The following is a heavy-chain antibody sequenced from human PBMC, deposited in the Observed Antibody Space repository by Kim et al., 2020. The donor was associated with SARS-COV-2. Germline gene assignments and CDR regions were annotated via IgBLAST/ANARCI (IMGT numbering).Heavy chain of an antibody. V-gene: IGHV4-34*01. CDR2: INHSGRT. J-gene: IGHJ4*02. Sequence: SETLSLTCAVYGGSFSGYYWSWIRQPPGKGLEWIGEINHSGRTNYNPSLKSRVTISVDTSKNQFSLKLTSVTAADTAVYYCARRLSNTSGWGSHYCDLWGPGTLGTVSS. CDR1: GGSFSGYY. CDR3: ARRLSNTSGWGSHYCDL. D-gene: IGHD3-10*01.